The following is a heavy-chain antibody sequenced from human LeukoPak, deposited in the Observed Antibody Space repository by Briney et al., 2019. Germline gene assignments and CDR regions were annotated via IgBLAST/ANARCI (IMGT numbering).Heavy chain of an antibody. CDR1: GYSFNSGYY. D-gene: IGHD1-26*01. V-gene: IGHV4-38-2*02. CDR3: AKQRRATPYYFDY. J-gene: IGHJ4*02. CDR2: IHHSGST. Sequence: SETLSLTCTVSGYSFNSGYYWGWIRQAPGKGLEWIGNIHHSGSTYYNPSLKSRVTISVDSSKNEFSLKLNSVTAADTAVYYCAKQRRATPYYFDYWGQGTLVTVSS.